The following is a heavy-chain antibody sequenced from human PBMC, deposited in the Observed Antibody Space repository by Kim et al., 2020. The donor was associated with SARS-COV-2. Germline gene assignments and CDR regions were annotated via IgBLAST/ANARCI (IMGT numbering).Heavy chain of an antibody. J-gene: IGHJ4*02. Sequence: YNPSLKSRVTISVDTSKNQFSLKLSSVTAADTAVYYCARAWIQLWNFDYWGQGTLVTVSS. D-gene: IGHD5-18*01. V-gene: IGHV4-59*01. CDR3: ARAWIQLWNFDY.